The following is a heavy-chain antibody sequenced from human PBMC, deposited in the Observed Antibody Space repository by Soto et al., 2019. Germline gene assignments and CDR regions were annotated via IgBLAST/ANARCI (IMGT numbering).Heavy chain of an antibody. Sequence: ASVKVSCKASGYTFTDYGITWVRQAPGQGLEWMGWIRSYNDNTNYAHKLQGRVTLTTDTSTTTTYMELRSMRSDDTAVYYCARDQWAVVPAAIRDHYVMDVWGQGTTVTVSS. CDR1: GYTFTDYG. V-gene: IGHV1-18*01. CDR2: IRSYNDNT. CDR3: ARDQWAVVPAAIRDHYVMDV. J-gene: IGHJ6*02. D-gene: IGHD2-2*02.